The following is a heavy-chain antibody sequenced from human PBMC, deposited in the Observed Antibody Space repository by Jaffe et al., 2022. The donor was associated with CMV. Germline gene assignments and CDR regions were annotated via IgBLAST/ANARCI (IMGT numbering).Heavy chain of an antibody. V-gene: IGHV3-53*01. CDR3: ARGGYSGGDSPLPLS. CDR2: FYRGENT. D-gene: IGHD5-12*01. Sequence: EVQLVESGGGLIQPGESLRLSCAASGFTVTSNYMSWVRQAPGKGLEWVSIFYRGENTYYAESVQGRFTISRDISKNTVFLQMNSLRVEDTAMYYCARGGYSGGDSPLPLSWGQGTLVTVSS. J-gene: IGHJ5*02. CDR1: GFTVTSNY.